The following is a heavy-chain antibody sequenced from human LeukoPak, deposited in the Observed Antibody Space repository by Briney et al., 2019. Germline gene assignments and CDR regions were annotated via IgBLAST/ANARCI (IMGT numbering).Heavy chain of an antibody. CDR2: TIPIFATA. CDR1: GGAFSNYA. CDR3: ARGWDYDNGGRPTAYVY. J-gene: IGHJ4*02. D-gene: IGHD3-22*01. V-gene: IGHV1-69*13. Sequence: SVKVSCKASGGAFSNYAINWVRQAPGKGLEWMGGTIPIFATANYAQKFQGRVTITADEPTSTVYMELNSLKSEDTAVYYCARGWDYDNGGRPTAYVYWGQGTLVAVSS.